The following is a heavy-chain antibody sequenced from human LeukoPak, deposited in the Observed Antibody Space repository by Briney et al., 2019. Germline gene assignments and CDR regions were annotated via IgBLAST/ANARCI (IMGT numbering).Heavy chain of an antibody. V-gene: IGHV4-4*02. CDR2: IYHSGST. CDR3: ARHLRRITMVRREQFDP. Sequence: PSGTLSLTCAVSGGSISSSNWWSWVRQPPGKGLEWIGEIYHSGSTNYNPSLKSRVTISVDTSKNQFSLKLSSVTAADTAVYYCARHLRRITMVRREQFDPWGQGTLVTVSS. J-gene: IGHJ5*02. D-gene: IGHD3-10*01. CDR1: GGSISSSNW.